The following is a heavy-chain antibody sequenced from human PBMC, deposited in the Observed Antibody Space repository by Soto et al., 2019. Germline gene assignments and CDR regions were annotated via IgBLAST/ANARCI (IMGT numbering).Heavy chain of an antibody. Sequence: SETLSLTCTVSGGSISSSSYYWGWIRQPPGKGLEWIGSIYYSGSTYYNPSLKSRVTISVDTSKNQFSLKLSSVTAADTAVYYCARDYYDSSGYDYWGQGTLVTVSS. V-gene: IGHV4-39*02. CDR3: ARDYYDSSGYDY. D-gene: IGHD3-22*01. CDR2: IYYSGST. J-gene: IGHJ4*02. CDR1: GGSISSSSYY.